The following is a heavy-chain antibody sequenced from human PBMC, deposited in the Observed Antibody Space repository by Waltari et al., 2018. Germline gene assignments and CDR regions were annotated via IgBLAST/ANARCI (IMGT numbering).Heavy chain of an antibody. D-gene: IGHD3-22*01. J-gene: IGHJ6*02. CDR3: AKGHDSSSYYYYYGMDV. V-gene: IGHV3-53*01. CDR2: IYSGGNT. CDR1: GFTVSSNS. Sequence: EVQLVESGGGLIQPGGSLRLSCAASGFTVSSNSMNWVRQAPGKGLEWVSIIYSGGNTYYADSVKGRFTISRDNSKNTLFLQMNSLSAEDTAVYYCAKGHDSSSYYYYYGMDVWGQGTTVTVSS.